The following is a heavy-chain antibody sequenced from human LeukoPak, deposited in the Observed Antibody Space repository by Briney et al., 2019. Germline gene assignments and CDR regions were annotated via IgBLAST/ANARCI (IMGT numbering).Heavy chain of an antibody. CDR1: GLTFSGSA. Sequence: GGSLSLSCAASGLTFSGSAMHWVGQASGQGLEWVGRIRTKDNNYATAYAASVKGRFTISRDDSKNTSYLQMNSLKTDDTGVYYCSSKDWSGSGPYSDYWGQGTLVTVSS. CDR2: IRTKDNNYAT. J-gene: IGHJ4*02. V-gene: IGHV3-73*01. D-gene: IGHD3-3*01. CDR3: SSKDWSGSGPYSDY.